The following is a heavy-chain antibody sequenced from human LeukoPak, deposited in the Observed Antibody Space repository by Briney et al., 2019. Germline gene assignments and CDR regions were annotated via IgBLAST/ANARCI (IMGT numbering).Heavy chain of an antibody. J-gene: IGHJ4*02. D-gene: IGHD3-9*01. CDR3: ARGYDVLTSHDYFDY. V-gene: IGHV4-30-2*01. CDR1: GGSISNGGYA. CDR2: ISHSGHS. Sequence: PSQTLSLTCGVSGGSISNGGYAWSWIRQPPGKGLEWIGYISHSGHSYYNPSLKSRVTISLDRSKNQFSLKLSSVTAADTAVYYCARGYDVLTSHDYFDYWGQGTLVTVSS.